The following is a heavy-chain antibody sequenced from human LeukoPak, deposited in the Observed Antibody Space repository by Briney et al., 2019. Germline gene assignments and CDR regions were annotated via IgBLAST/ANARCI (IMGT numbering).Heavy chain of an antibody. Sequence: GGSLRLSCAASGFTFSSYSMNWVRQAPGKGLEWVSYISSSGSTIYYADSVKGRFTISRDNAKNSLYLQMNSLRAEDTAVYYCARDQSYYYDSSGYYDFDYWGQGTLVTVSS. CDR3: ARDQSYYYDSSGYYDFDY. V-gene: IGHV3-48*04. D-gene: IGHD3-22*01. CDR1: GFTFSSYS. CDR2: ISSSGSTI. J-gene: IGHJ4*02.